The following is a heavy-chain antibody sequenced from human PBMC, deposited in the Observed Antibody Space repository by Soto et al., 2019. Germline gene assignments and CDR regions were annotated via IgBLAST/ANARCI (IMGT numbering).Heavy chain of an antibody. Sequence: GGSLRLSCAASGFTFSSYAMHWVRQAPGKGLEWVAVISYDGSNKYYADSVKGRFTISRDNSKNTLYLQMNSLRAEDTAVYYCARDSMVRIYYYYYYGMDVWGQGTQVT. V-gene: IGHV3-30-3*01. J-gene: IGHJ6*02. D-gene: IGHD3-10*01. CDR3: ARDSMVRIYYYYYYGMDV. CDR1: GFTFSSYA. CDR2: ISYDGSNK.